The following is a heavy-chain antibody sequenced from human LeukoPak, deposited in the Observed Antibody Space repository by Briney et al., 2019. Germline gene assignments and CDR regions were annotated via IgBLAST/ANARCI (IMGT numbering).Heavy chain of an antibody. CDR2: INHSGST. Sequence: SETLSLTCAVYGGSFSGYYWSWIRQPPGKGLEWIGEINHSGSTNYNPSLKSRVTISVDTSKNQFSLKLSSVTAADTAVYYCAREGGVVAAIRAFDIWGQGTMVTVSS. J-gene: IGHJ3*02. D-gene: IGHD2-15*01. CDR1: GGSFSGYY. V-gene: IGHV4-34*01. CDR3: AREGGVVAAIRAFDI.